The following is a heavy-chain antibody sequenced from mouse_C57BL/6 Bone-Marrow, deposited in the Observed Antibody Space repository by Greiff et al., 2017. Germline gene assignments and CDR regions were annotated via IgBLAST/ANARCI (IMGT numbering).Heavy chain of an antibody. V-gene: IGHV1-81*01. CDR2: ISPRSGNT. D-gene: IGHD2-2*01. J-gene: IGHJ3*01. CDR3: ARNGYLFAY. CDR1: GYTFTSYG. Sequence: VQLQQSGAELARPGASVKLSCKASGYTFTSYGISWVKQRTGQGLEWIGEISPRSGNTYYNEKFKGKATLTADKSSSTAYMELRILTSADSAVYFCARNGYLFAYWGQGTLVTVSA.